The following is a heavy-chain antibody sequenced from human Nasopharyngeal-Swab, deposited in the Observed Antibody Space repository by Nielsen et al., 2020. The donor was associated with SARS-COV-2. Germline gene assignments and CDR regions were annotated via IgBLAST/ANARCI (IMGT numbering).Heavy chain of an antibody. Sequence: GGSLRLSCAASGFTFDEYAMHWVRQAPGKGLGWISGISWNSGTIAYAGSVRGRFTISRDDAKSSLTLQIDNLRPEDTAFYYCVKGSSSGSYPNWFDPWGQGVLVTVSS. D-gene: IGHD3-10*01. V-gene: IGHV3-9*01. CDR3: VKGSSSGSYPNWFDP. J-gene: IGHJ5*02. CDR1: GFTFDEYA. CDR2: ISWNSGTI.